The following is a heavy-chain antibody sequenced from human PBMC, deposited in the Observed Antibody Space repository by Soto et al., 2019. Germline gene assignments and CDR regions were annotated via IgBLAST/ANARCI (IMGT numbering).Heavy chain of an antibody. CDR3: AKDQYTNRDPVVSGMDV. D-gene: IGHD6-13*01. Sequence: GGSLRLSCAASGFTVSSNYMSWVRQAPGKGLEWVSVIYSGGSTYYADSVKGRFTVSRDNSNNTLYLEVNSLRAEDTAVYYCAKDQYTNRDPVVSGMDVWGQGTTVTVSS. J-gene: IGHJ6*02. CDR1: GFTVSSNY. V-gene: IGHV3-53*05. CDR2: IYSGGST.